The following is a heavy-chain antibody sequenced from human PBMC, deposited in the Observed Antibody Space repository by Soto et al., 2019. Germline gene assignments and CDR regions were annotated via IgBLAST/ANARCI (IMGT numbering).Heavy chain of an antibody. CDR1: GGSISSGYYF. Sequence: QVQLQESGPGLVKPSQTLSLTCTVSGGSISSGYYFCTWIRQLPGKGLEWIEYISYSGSTQYNPYPKSRVRMSVDPSENQFALTLSSVTAADTAVYYCARESDWPRGYFESWGQGALVTVSS. V-gene: IGHV4-31*03. J-gene: IGHJ4*02. D-gene: IGHD2-21*01. CDR2: ISYSGST. CDR3: ARESDWPRGYFES.